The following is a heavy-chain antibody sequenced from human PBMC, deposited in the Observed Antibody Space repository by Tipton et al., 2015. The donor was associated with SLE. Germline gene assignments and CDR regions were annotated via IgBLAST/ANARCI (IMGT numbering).Heavy chain of an antibody. CDR1: GGSISSYY. V-gene: IGHV4-59*08. Sequence: LRLSCTVSGGSISSYYWSWIRQPPGKGLEWIGYIYYSGSTNYNPSLKSRVTISVDTSKNQFSLKLSSVTAADTAMYYCQRVLSFLGRSRQADDYWGQGTLVTVSS. J-gene: IGHJ4*02. D-gene: IGHD2/OR15-2a*01. CDR2: IYYSGST. CDR3: QRVLSFLGRSRQADDY.